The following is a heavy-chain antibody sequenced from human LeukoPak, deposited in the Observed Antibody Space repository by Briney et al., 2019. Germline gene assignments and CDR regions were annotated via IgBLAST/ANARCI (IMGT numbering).Heavy chain of an antibody. V-gene: IGHV4-31*03. CDR2: IYYSGST. CDR3: ARVLAYCGGDCYSRWFDP. D-gene: IGHD2-21*02. CDR1: GGSISSGGYY. Sequence: SETLSLTCTVSGGSISSGGYYWSWIRQHPGKGLEWIGYIYYSGSTYYNLSLKSRVTISVDTSKNQFSLKLSSVTAADTAVYYCARVLAYCGGDCYSRWFDPWGQGTLVTVSS. J-gene: IGHJ5*02.